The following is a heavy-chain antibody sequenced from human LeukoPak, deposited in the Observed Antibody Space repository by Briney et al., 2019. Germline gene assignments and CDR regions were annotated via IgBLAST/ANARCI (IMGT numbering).Heavy chain of an antibody. CDR2: ISGSGDNT. D-gene: IGHD3-10*01. CDR3: AKASVWTMVRVVSYFDE. CDR1: GFTFSSYG. V-gene: IGHV3-23*01. J-gene: IGHJ4*02. Sequence: GETLRLSCAASGFTFSSYGMTWVRQAPGKGLEWVSGISGSGDNTWYGDSVKGRVTISRDNSKKTVDLQMHSLRAEDTAVYYCAKASVWTMVRVVSYFDEWGQGIQVTVSS.